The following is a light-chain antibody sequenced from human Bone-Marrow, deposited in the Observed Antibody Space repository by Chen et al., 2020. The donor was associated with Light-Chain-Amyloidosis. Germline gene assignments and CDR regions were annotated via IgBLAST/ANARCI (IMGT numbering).Light chain of an antibody. CDR3: QVWDRSSDRPV. Sequence: SYVLTQPSSESVAPGQTATIARGGNNIGSTSVHGYQQTPGQAPLLVVYDDSDRPSGIPERLSGSNSGNTATLTISRVEAGDEADYYCQVWDRSSDRPVFGGGTKLTVL. CDR1: NIGSTS. CDR2: DDS. V-gene: IGLV3-21*02. J-gene: IGLJ3*02.